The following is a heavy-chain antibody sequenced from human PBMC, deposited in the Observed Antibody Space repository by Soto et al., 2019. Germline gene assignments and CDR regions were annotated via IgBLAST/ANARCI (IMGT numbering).Heavy chain of an antibody. Sequence: QAQLVQSGAEMKKPGASVKVSCKAAGYTFSAYTMNWVRQAPGQSLVWMGWINVGSGNTRYSQNFQGRVSITRDTSASTVYMELTGLKSEDTAMYYCARDTETLGPRANDALDIWGQGTMVTVSS. CDR3: ARDTETLGPRANDALDI. V-gene: IGHV1-3*01. CDR2: INVGSGNT. D-gene: IGHD3-3*02. CDR1: GYTFSAYT. J-gene: IGHJ3*02.